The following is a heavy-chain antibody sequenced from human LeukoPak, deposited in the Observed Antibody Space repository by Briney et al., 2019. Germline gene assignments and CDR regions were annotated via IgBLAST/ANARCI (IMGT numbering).Heavy chain of an antibody. CDR3: ARIGDPMGY. CDR2: ISISGGTI. J-gene: IGHJ4*02. CDR1: GFTFSSYE. D-gene: IGHD3-10*01. Sequence: PGGSLRLSCAASGFTFSSYEMNWVRQAPGKGLEWVSYISISGGTIYYADSVKGRFTISRDNARNSLYLQMNSLRAEDTAVYYCARIGDPMGYWGQGTLVTVSS. V-gene: IGHV3-48*03.